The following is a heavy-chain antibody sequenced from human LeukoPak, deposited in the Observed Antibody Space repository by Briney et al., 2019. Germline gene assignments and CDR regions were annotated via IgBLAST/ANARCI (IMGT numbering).Heavy chain of an antibody. CDR3: ASVKGYDYYMDV. J-gene: IGHJ6*03. CDR1: GFSFSSYW. V-gene: IGHV3-7*01. Sequence: GGSLRLSCAASGFSFSSYWMSWVRQAPGKGLEWVANIKQDGTEKYYVDSVKGRFTISRDNAKNSLYLQMNSLRAEDTAVYYCASVKGYDYYMDVWGKGTTVTVSS. CDR2: IKQDGTEK.